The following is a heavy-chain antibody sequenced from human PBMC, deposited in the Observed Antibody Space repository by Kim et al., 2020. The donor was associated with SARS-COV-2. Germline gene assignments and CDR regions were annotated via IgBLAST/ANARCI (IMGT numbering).Heavy chain of an antibody. CDR2: IYYSGST. Sequence: SETLSLTCTVSGGSISSSSYYWGWIRQPPGKGLEWIGSIYYSGSTYYNPSLKSRVTISVDTSKNQFSLRLGSVTAADTAVYYCARHVFGYYYDPFDYWGQGTLVTVSS. CDR1: GGSISSSSYY. CDR3: ARHVFGYYYDPFDY. J-gene: IGHJ4*02. D-gene: IGHD3-22*01. V-gene: IGHV4-39*01.